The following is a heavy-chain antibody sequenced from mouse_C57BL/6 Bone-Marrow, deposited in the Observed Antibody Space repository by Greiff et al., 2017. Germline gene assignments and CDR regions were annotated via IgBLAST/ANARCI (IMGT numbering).Heavy chain of an antibody. CDR1: GYTFTNYW. CDR3: ARLRFTTVVDWYFDV. D-gene: IGHD1-1*01. J-gene: IGHJ1*03. V-gene: IGHV1-63*01. Sequence: VHLVESGAELVRPGTSVKMSCKASGYTFTNYWIGWAKQRPGHGLEWIGDIYPGGGYTNYNEKFKGKATLTADKSSSTAYMQFSSLTSEDSAIYYCARLRFTTVVDWYFDVWGTGTTVTVSS. CDR2: IYPGGGYT.